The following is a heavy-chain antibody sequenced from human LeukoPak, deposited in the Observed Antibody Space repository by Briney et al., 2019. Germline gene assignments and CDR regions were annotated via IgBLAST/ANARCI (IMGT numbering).Heavy chain of an antibody. J-gene: IGHJ4*02. D-gene: IGHD1-26*01. Sequence: ASVKVSCKASGYTFTTYGISWVRQIPGQGLECMGWISAYNGNTNYAQKLQGRVTMTTDTSTSTAYMELRSLRSDDTAVYYCASRGSISGRYDFDYWGQGTLVTVSS. CDR2: ISAYNGNT. CDR3: ASRGSISGRYDFDY. V-gene: IGHV1-18*01. CDR1: GYTFTTYG.